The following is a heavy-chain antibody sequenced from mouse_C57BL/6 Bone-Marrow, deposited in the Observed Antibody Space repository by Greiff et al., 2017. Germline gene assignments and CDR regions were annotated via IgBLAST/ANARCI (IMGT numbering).Heavy chain of an antibody. D-gene: IGHD4-1*01. CDR3: ARQLTGPFAY. V-gene: IGHV5-12*01. CDR1: GFTFSDYY. J-gene: IGHJ3*01. Sequence: DVMLVESGGGLVQPGGSLKLSCAASGFTFSDYYMYWVRQTPEKRLEWVAYISNGGGSTYYPDTVKGRFTISRDNAKNTLYLQMSLLKSEDTAMYYCARQLTGPFAYWGQGTLVTVSA. CDR2: ISNGGGST.